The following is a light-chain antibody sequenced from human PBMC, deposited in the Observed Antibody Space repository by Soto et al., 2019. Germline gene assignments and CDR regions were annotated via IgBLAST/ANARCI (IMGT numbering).Light chain of an antibody. CDR2: SND. CDR1: NSNIGSNA. V-gene: IGLV1-44*01. CDR3: SAWDDSLKGM. Sequence: VLTQPPSASGTPGQRVTISCSGSNSNIGSNAVSWYQQFPGTAPKLLIYSNDQRPSGVPDRFSGSKSGTSASLAISGLQSEDEADYYCSAWDDSLKGMFGGGTKVTVL. J-gene: IGLJ3*02.